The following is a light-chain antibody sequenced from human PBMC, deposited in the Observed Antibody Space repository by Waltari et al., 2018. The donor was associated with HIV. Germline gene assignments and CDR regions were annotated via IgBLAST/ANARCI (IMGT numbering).Light chain of an antibody. Sequence: SYVLTQPPSITVAPGKTAKITSGGNNIGNRDVHWYQQKPGQAPILVIYDDDDRPSGIPERFSGSNSDNTATLTINRVEVGDEADYYCQVWDSGSDHVFGSGTTVTVL. J-gene: IGLJ1*01. CDR1: NIGNRD. V-gene: IGLV3-21*01. CDR2: DDD. CDR3: QVWDSGSDHV.